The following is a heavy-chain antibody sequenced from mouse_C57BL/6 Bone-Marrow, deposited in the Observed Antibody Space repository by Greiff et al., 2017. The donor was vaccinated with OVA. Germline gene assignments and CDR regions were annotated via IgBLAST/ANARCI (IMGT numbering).Heavy chain of an antibody. Sequence: EVKLLESEGGLVQPGSSMKLSCTASGFTFSDYYMAWVRQVPEKGLEWVGNINYDGSSTYYLDSLKSRFIISRDNAKNILYLQMSSLKSEDTATDYCARGGGYYVYAMDYWGQGTSVTVSS. CDR1: GFTFSDYY. D-gene: IGHD2-3*01. J-gene: IGHJ4*01. CDR3: ARGGGYYVYAMDY. CDR2: INYDGSST. V-gene: IGHV5-16*01.